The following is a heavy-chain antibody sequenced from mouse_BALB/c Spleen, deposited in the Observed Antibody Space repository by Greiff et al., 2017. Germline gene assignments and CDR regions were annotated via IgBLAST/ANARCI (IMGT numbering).Heavy chain of an antibody. CDR3: ARVYSNCRGFDY. CDR1: GFNIKDTY. V-gene: IGHV14-3*02. J-gene: IGHJ2*01. Sequence: VQLQQSGAELVKPGASVKLSCTASGFNIKDTYMHWVKQRPEQGLEWIGRIDPANGNTKYDPKFQGKATITADTSSNTAYLQLSSLTSEDAAVYYCARVYSNCRGFDYWGQGTTLAVSS. D-gene: IGHD2-5*01. CDR2: IDPANGNT.